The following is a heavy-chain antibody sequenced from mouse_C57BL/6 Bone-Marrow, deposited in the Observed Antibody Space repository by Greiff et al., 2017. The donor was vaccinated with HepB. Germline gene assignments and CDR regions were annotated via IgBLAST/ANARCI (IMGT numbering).Heavy chain of an antibody. CDR2: IWSGGST. Sequence: QVQLQQSGPGLVQPSQSLSITCTVSGFSLTSYGVHWVRQSPGKGLEWLGVIWSGGSTDYNAAFISRLSISKDNSKSQVFFKMNSLQADDTAIYYCAREGFITTVVATDYYAMDYWGQGTSVTVSS. J-gene: IGHJ4*01. V-gene: IGHV2-2*01. CDR3: AREGFITTVVATDYYAMDY. D-gene: IGHD1-1*01. CDR1: GFSLTSYG.